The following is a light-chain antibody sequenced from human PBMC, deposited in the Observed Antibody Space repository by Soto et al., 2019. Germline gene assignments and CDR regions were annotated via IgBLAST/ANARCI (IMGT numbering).Light chain of an antibody. CDR1: QSISRW. CDR3: QHYNSYSMYT. V-gene: IGKV1-5*01. Sequence: DIQMTQSPSTLSASLGDRVAITCRASQSISRWLAWYQQKPGKAPKVLIYDASNLESGVPSRFSGSGSGTEFTLTISSLQPDDFATYFCQHYNSYSMYTFGQGTKLEI. CDR2: DAS. J-gene: IGKJ2*01.